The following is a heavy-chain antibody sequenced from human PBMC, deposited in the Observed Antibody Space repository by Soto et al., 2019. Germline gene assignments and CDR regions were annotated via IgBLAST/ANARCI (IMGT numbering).Heavy chain of an antibody. Sequence: QVQLVESGGGVVEPGRSLRLSCAASGFSFNKYAMHWVRQAPGKGLEWLAVIRYDGNDTYYADSVRGRVAISRDNSKETLYLEMNSLRVEVSGLYYCATDRAALATALFYFVFWGRGAQVTVSS. CDR2: IRYDGNDT. CDR3: ATDRAALATALFYFVF. J-gene: IGHJ4*02. D-gene: IGHD5-18*01. CDR1: GFSFNKYA. V-gene: IGHV3-33*03.